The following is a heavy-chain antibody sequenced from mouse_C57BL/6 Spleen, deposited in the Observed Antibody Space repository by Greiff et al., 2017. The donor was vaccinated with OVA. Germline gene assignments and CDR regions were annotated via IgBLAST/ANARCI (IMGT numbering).Heavy chain of an antibody. CDR1: GYTFTDYE. CDR3: TRRGVDSSYYFDY. CDR2: IDPETGGT. J-gene: IGHJ2*01. V-gene: IGHV1-15*01. D-gene: IGHD2-12*01. Sequence: QVQLQQSGAELVRPGASVTLSCKASGYTFTDYEMHWVKQTPVHGLEWIGAIDPETGGTAYNQKFKGKARLTADKSSSTAYMELRSLTSEDSAVYYCTRRGVDSSYYFDYWGQGTTLTVSS.